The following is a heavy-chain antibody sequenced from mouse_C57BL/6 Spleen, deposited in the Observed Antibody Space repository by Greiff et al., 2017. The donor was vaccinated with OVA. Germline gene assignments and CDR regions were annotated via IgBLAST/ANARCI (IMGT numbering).Heavy chain of an antibody. D-gene: IGHD2-4*01. CDR1: GFSFNTYA. J-gene: IGHJ4*01. V-gene: IGHV10-1*01. CDR3: VRQSPYYDYDGDYAMDY. CDR2: IRSKSNNYAT. Sequence: EVQLVESGGGLVQPKGSLKLSCAASGFSFNTYAMNWVRQAPGKGLEWVARIRSKSNNYATYYADSVKDRFTISRDDSESMLYLQMNNLKTEDTAMYYCVRQSPYYDYDGDYAMDYWGQGTSVTVSS.